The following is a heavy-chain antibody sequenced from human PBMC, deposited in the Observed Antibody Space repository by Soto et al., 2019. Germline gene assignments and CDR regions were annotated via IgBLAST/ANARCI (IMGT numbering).Heavy chain of an antibody. CDR3: ARGRTIFGVVNFDY. Sequence: QVQLVQSGAEVKKPGSSVKVSCKASGGTLSNYAIAWVRLAPGQGLEWVGGLIPIFSIMKYAQKFQDRLTFSADDSKNTAYMELSSLASEDTACYYCARGRTIFGVVNFDYWGQGTLVTVSS. D-gene: IGHD3-3*01. J-gene: IGHJ4*02. CDR2: LIPIFSIM. CDR1: GGTLSNYA. V-gene: IGHV1-69*01.